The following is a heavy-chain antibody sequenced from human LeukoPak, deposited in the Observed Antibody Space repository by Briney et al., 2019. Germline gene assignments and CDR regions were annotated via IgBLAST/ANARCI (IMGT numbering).Heavy chain of an antibody. V-gene: IGHV3-23*01. J-gene: IGHJ6*03. CDR2: ISGSGGST. CDR3: AKLGGPLVKCSGGSCYVFHYYMGV. Sequence: GGSLRLSCAASGFTFSSYGMSWVRQAPGKGLEWVSAISGSGGSTYYADSVKGRFTISRDNSKNTLYLQMNSLRAEDTAVYYCAKLGGPLVKCSGGSCYVFHYYMGVWGKGTTVTISS. D-gene: IGHD2-15*01. CDR1: GFTFSSYG.